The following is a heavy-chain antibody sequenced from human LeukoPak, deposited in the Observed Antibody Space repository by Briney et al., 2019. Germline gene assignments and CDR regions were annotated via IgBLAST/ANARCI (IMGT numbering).Heavy chain of an antibody. CDR2: INHSGST. CDR3: ASGDSSGWYGWVFDY. D-gene: IGHD6-19*01. J-gene: IGHJ4*02. CDR1: GGSFSGYY. V-gene: IGHV4-34*01. Sequence: SETLSLTCAVYGGSFSGYYWSWIRQPPGKGLEWIGEINHSGSTNYNPSLKSRVTISVDTSKNQFSLNLSSVTAADTAVYYCASGDSSGWYGWVFDYWGQGTLVTVSS.